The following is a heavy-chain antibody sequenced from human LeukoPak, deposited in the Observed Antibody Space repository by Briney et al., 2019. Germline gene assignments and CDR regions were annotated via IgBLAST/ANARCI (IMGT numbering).Heavy chain of an antibody. J-gene: IGHJ6*02. D-gene: IGHD3-9*01. CDR3: ASSPLPLRYFDWLPAPYYGMDV. CDR2: IYYSGST. CDR1: GGSISSYY. Sequence: SETLSLTCTVSGGSISSYYWSWVRQPPGKGLEWIGYIYYSGSTNYNPSLKSRVTISVDTSKNQFSLKLSSVTAADTAVYYCASSPLPLRYFDWLPAPYYGMDVWGQGTTVTVSS. V-gene: IGHV4-59*01.